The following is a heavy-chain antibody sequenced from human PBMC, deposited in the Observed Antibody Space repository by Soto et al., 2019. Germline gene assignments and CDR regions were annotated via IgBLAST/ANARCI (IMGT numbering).Heavy chain of an antibody. V-gene: IGHV1-69*13. D-gene: IGHD6-13*01. J-gene: IGHJ6*02. CDR3: ARDIAYYYYGMDV. CDR2: IIPIFGTA. Sequence: SVKVSCKASGGTFSSYAISWVRQAPGQGLEWMGGIIPIFGTANYAQKFQGRVTITADESTSTAYMELSSLRSEDTAVYYCARDIAYYYYGMDVWGQGTTVTVSS. CDR1: GGTFSSYA.